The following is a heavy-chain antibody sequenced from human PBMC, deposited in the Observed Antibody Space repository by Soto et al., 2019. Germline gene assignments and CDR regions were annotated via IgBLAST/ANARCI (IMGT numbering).Heavy chain of an antibody. CDR3: ARHKSGSDWLDP. CDR2: MFYSGAT. D-gene: IGHD2-15*01. CDR1: GGSISDISYC. Sequence: SETLSLTCTVSGGSISDISYCWGWIRQPPGKGLQWIGCMFYSGATYYNPSLKNRVTLSVGTSNNEFSLKLVSVTAPDTAVYYCARHKSGSDWLDPWGQGTLVPVSS. V-gene: IGHV4-39*01. J-gene: IGHJ5*02.